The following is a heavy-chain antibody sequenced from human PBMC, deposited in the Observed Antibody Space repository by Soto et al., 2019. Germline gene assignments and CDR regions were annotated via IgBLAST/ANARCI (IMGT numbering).Heavy chain of an antibody. CDR3: ARVRGGDTHVFEF. CDR2: MYHTGST. D-gene: IGHD3-10*01. V-gene: IGHV4-39*01. Sequence: QLHLHESGPGLVKPSETLSLSCSVSGDSITRSGFYWAWIRRPPGKELEWIGSMYHTGSTYYKPSLESRLTMSVDTSKSQFSLRLTSMTAADAAVYFCARVRGGDTHVFEFWGQGARVTVSS. J-gene: IGHJ4*02. CDR1: GDSITRSGFY.